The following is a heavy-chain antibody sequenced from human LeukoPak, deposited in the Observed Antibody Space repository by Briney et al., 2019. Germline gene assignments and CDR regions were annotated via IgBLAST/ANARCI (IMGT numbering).Heavy chain of an antibody. V-gene: IGHV1-69*06. D-gene: IGHD6-13*01. CDR2: IIPIFGTA. CDR3: ARFIAAPYYFDY. J-gene: IGHJ4*02. Sequence: GASVKVSCKASGGTFSSYAISWVRQAPGQGLEWMGGIIPIFGTANYAQKFQGRVTITADKSTSTAYMELSSLRSEDTAVYYCARFIAAPYYFDYWGRGTLVTVSS. CDR1: GGTFSSYA.